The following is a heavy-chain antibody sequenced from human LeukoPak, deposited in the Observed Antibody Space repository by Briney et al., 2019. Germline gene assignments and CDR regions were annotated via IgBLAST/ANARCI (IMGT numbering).Heavy chain of an antibody. D-gene: IGHD3-22*01. J-gene: IGHJ4*01. CDR2: ISGSGGST. V-gene: IGHV3-23*01. CDR3: AGGPGGAYDSSGYYYPDY. Sequence: GGSLRLSCAASGFTFSSYAMSWIRQAPGKGLEWVSAISGSGGSTYYADSVKGRFTISRDNSKNTLYLQMNSLRVEDTAVYYCAGGPGGAYDSSGYYYPDYWGQEPWSPSPQ. CDR1: GFTFSSYA.